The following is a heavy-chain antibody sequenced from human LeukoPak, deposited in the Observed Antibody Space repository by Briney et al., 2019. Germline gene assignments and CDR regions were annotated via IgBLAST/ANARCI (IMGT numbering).Heavy chain of an antibody. D-gene: IGHD6-13*01. CDR3: ARVRIAAAGMPGNWFDP. J-gene: IGHJ5*02. Sequence: ASVTVSCKASGYTFTGYYMHWVRQAPGQGLEWMGWINPNSGGTNYAQKFQGRVTMTRDTSISTAYMELSRLRSDDTAVYYCARVRIAAAGMPGNWFDPWGQGTLVTVSS. CDR1: GYTFTGYY. CDR2: INPNSGGT. V-gene: IGHV1-2*02.